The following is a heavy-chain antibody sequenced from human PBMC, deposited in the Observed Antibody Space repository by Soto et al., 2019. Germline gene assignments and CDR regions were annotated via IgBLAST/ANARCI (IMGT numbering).Heavy chain of an antibody. V-gene: IGHV3-30*18. D-gene: IGHD2-2*01. CDR1: GFTFSSYD. CDR2: ISYDGSNK. Sequence: QVQLVESGGGVVQPGRSLRLSCAASGFTFSSYDMHWVRQAPGKGLEWVAVISYDGSNKYYADSVKDRFTISRDTSKNTLYLQMNSLRAEDTAVYYCAKSLVPVAILDYYGMDVWGQGTTVTVSS. CDR3: AKSLVPVAILDYYGMDV. J-gene: IGHJ6*02.